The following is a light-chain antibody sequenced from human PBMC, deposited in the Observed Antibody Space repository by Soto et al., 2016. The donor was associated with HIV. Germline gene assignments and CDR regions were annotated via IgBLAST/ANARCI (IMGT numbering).Light chain of an antibody. CDR3: QVWDSSSDHLYV. Sequence: SYVLTQSPSVSVAPGETASITCGGNNLGTNGAHWYQQKPGQAPVLVVYDDSERPSGIPERFSGSNSGNTATLTIIRVEAGDEADYYCQVWDSSSDHLYVFGTGTKVTVL. V-gene: IGLV3-21*02. CDR1: NLGTNG. J-gene: IGLJ1*01. CDR2: DDS.